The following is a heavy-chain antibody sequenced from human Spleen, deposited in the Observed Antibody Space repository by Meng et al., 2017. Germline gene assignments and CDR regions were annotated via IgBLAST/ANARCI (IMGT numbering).Heavy chain of an antibody. D-gene: IGHD6-13*01. CDR1: GGSISSSNW. J-gene: IGHJ5*02. CDR3: ARVSLQATIAAAGVVWFDP. CDR2: IYHSGST. V-gene: IGHV4-4*02. Sequence: QVQLQESGPGLVKPSGTLSLTCAVPGGSISSSNWWSWVRQPPGKGLEWFGAIYHSGSTNYNPSLKSRVTISVDKSKNQFSLKLSSVTAADTAVYYCARVSLQATIAAAGVVWFDPWGQGTLVTVSS.